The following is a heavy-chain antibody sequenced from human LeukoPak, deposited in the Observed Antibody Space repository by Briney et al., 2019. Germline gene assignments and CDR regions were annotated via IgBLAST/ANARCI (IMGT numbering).Heavy chain of an antibody. V-gene: IGHV3-7*01. CDR2: INQVGTET. Sequence: GGSTRLSCAVSGFTFTNYYMSWVRQAPGKGLEWVANINQVGTETFYVDSVKGRFTISRDNAKNSLYLQMSSLRAEDTAVYYCAQLLLRGPTAWGQGTLDTVSS. D-gene: IGHD2-15*01. J-gene: IGHJ4*02. CDR1: GFTFTNYY. CDR3: AQLLLRGPTA.